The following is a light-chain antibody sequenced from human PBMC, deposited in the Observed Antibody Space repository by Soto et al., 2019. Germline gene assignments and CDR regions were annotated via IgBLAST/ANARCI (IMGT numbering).Light chain of an antibody. V-gene: IGKV3-20*01. Sequence: EIVLTQSPGTLSLSLGERATLSCRASQSVSSNFLAWYQQKPGQAPRRLIYGASSRATGIPDRFSGSGTGTDFTLTISRLEPEDFAVYYCQQYGSSPRTFGQGTKVEIK. CDR3: QQYGSSPRT. J-gene: IGKJ1*01. CDR1: QSVSSNF. CDR2: GAS.